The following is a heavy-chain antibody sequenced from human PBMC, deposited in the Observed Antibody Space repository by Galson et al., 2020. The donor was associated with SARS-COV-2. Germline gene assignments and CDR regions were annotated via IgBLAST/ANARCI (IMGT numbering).Heavy chain of an antibody. J-gene: IGHJ3*02. D-gene: IGHD3-22*01. CDR1: GFSLSKRGAG. Sequence: SGPPLVNPTQTLTLTCVFSGFSLSKRGAGVGWIRQPPGKALEWHALLYCDDDKRYSPTLKSRLTITKDTSKNQVVLTMTNMDPVDTATYYCAHGSGYYDSSGYYSPDAFDIWGQGTMVTVSS. CDR2: LYCDDDK. CDR3: AHGSGYYDSSGYYSPDAFDI. V-gene: IGHV2-5*02.